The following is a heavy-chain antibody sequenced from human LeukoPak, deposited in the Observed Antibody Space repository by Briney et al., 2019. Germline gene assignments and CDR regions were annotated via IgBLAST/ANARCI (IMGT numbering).Heavy chain of an antibody. CDR3: ARDAYPGIAAAAPRY. J-gene: IGHJ4*02. CDR2: ISVYNGNT. CDR1: GYTFTTYD. Sequence: ASVKVSCKTSGYTFTTYDISWVRQAPGQGLEWMGWISVYNGNTNYAQKLQGRVTMTTDTSTRTAYMELRSLRSDDTTVYYCARDAYPGIAAAAPRYWGQGTLVTVSS. V-gene: IGHV1-18*01. D-gene: IGHD6-13*01.